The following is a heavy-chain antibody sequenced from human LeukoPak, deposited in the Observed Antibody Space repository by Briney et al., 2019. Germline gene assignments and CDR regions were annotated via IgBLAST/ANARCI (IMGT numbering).Heavy chain of an antibody. D-gene: IGHD3-10*01. CDR3: ARSPHRGYYYGSGSYSEFDY. Sequence: GGSLRLSCAASGFTFSSYDMRWVRQATGRGLEWVSGIGTAGDTYYPDSVKGRFTISRENAKNSLYLQMNSLRAGDTAVYYCARSPHRGYYYGSGSYSEFDYWGQGTLVTVSS. J-gene: IGHJ4*02. V-gene: IGHV3-13*01. CDR1: GFTFSSYD. CDR2: IGTAGDT.